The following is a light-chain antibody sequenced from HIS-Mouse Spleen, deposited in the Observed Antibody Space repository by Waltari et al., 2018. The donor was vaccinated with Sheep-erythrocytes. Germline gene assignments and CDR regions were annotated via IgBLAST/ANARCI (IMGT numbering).Light chain of an antibody. CDR1: SSDAGGFNY. CDR3: CSYAGSYNHV. Sequence: QSALPQPPSLSGSPGQPVTISCTGTSSDAGGFNYVPWYQQHPGKVPKLMIYDVSKRPSGLPDRFPASKSGNTASLTISGLQAEDEADYYCCSYAGSYNHVFATGTKVTVL. V-gene: IGLV2-11*01. J-gene: IGLJ1*01. CDR2: DVS.